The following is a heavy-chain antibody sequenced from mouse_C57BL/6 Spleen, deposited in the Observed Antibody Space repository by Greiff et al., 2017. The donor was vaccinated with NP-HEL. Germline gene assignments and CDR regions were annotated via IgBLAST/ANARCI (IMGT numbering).Heavy chain of an antibody. D-gene: IGHD1-1*01. V-gene: IGHV1-80*01. CDR3: ARGDYYGSSYGYFDY. Sequence: QVQLQQSGAELVKPGASVKISCKASGYAFSSYWMNWVKQRPGKGLEWIGQIYPGDGDTNYNGKFKGKATLTADKSSSTAYMQLSSLTSEDSAVYCCARGDYYGSSYGYFDYWGQGTTLTVSS. J-gene: IGHJ2*01. CDR2: IYPGDGDT. CDR1: GYAFSSYW.